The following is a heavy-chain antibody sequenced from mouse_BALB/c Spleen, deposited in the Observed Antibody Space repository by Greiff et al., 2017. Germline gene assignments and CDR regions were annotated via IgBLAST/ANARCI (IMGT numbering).Heavy chain of an antibody. Sequence: EVQGVESGGGLVKPGGSLKLSCAASGFTFSSYAMSWVRQSPEKRLEWVAEISSGGSYTYYPDTVTGRFTISRDNAKNTLYLEMSSLRSEDTAMYYCASQLTGFAYWGQGTLVTVSA. CDR1: GFTFSSYA. CDR2: ISSGGSYT. J-gene: IGHJ3*01. CDR3: ASQLTGFAY. V-gene: IGHV5-9-4*01. D-gene: IGHD4-1*01.